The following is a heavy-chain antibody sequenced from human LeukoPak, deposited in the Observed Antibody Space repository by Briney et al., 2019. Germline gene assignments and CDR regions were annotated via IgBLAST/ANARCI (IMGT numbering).Heavy chain of an antibody. CDR3: ARQGGYYYDSSGYYRTLEFDY. J-gene: IGHJ4*02. Sequence: PSETLSLTCTVSSGSISSSSYYWGWLRQPPGEGLEWIGSIYYSGSTYYNPSLKSRVTISVDTSKNQFSLKLSSVTAADTAVYYCARQGGYYYDSSGYYRTLEFDYWGQGTLVTVSS. D-gene: IGHD3-22*01. CDR2: IYYSGST. CDR1: SGSISSSSYY. V-gene: IGHV4-39*01.